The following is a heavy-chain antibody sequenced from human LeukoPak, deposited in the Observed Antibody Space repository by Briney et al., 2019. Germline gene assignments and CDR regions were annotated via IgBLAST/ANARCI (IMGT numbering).Heavy chain of an antibody. J-gene: IGHJ4*02. CDR1: GYTFTSYG. D-gene: IGHD6-19*01. Sequence: ASVKVSCKASGYTFTSYGISWVRQAPGQGLEWMGWISAYNGNTNYAQKLQGRVTMTTDTSTSTAYMELSSLRSEDTAVYYCAREGGYIAVADDKYYFDYWGQGTLVTVSS. V-gene: IGHV1-18*01. CDR2: ISAYNGNT. CDR3: AREGGYIAVADDKYYFDY.